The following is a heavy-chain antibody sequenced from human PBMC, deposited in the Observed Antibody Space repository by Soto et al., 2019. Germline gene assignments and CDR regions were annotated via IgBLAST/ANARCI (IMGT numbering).Heavy chain of an antibody. CDR3: AAELGFGKLSVV. Sequence: QVQVVQSGVEVRRPGSSVKVSCKASGDTFKNCVISWVRQAPVQGLEWIGGIIPLFGTTDFAQRFQGRLTITTDESTITAYMELSRLRSEDTATYYCAAELGFGKLSVVWGQGKTVIVSS. CDR1: GDTFKNCV. V-gene: IGHV1-69*01. CDR2: IIPLFGTT. J-gene: IGHJ6*02. D-gene: IGHD3-10*01.